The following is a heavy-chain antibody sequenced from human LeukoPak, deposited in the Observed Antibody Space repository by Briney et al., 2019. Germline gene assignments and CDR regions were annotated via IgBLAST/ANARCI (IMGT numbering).Heavy chain of an antibody. D-gene: IGHD6-6*01. CDR1: GGSFSGYY. Sequence: SETLSLTCAVYGGSFSGYYWSWIRQPPGKGLEWIGEINHSGSTNYNPSLKSRVTISVDTSKDQFSLKLSSVTAADTAVYYCARGRIAARPTGWFDPWGQGTLVTVSS. V-gene: IGHV4-34*01. J-gene: IGHJ5*02. CDR2: INHSGST. CDR3: ARGRIAARPTGWFDP.